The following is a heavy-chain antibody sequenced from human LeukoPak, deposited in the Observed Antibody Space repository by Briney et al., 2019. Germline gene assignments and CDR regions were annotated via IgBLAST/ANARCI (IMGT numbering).Heavy chain of an antibody. CDR3: ARGDYDYVWGSYRPKDY. V-gene: IGHV1-69*13. J-gene: IGHJ4*02. D-gene: IGHD3-16*02. Sequence: SVKASCKASGGTFSSYAISWVRQAPGQGLEWMGGIIPIFGTANYAQKFQGRVTITADESTSTAYMELSSLRSEDTAVYYCARGDYDYVWGSYRPKDYWGQGTLVTVSS. CDR1: GGTFSSYA. CDR2: IIPIFGTA.